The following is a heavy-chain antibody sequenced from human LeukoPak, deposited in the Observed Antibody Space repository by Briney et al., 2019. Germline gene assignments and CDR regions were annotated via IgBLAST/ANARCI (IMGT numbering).Heavy chain of an antibody. Sequence: GGSLKISCKGSGYSFISYWFGWVRRLPGKGLEWLGLFYPSNSDTRYSPSFQCQVTISADKSINTASLQWSSLKASDTAMYYCARPEYWPGDAFDIWGQRTMVTVSS. CDR2: FYPSNSDT. CDR3: ARPEYWPGDAFDI. J-gene: IGHJ3*02. CDR1: GYSFISYW. V-gene: IGHV5-51*01. D-gene: IGHD6-6*01.